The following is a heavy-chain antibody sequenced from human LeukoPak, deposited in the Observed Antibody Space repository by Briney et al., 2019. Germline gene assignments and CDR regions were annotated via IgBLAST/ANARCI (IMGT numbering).Heavy chain of an antibody. D-gene: IGHD2-8*01. CDR1: GGSFSGFY. V-gene: IGHV4-34*01. Sequence: PSETLSLTCAVYGGSFSGFYWSWIRQPPGKGLEWIGEINHSGSTNYNPSLKSRVTISVDTSKNQFSLKLSSVTAADTAVYYCARSGVLPGMDVWGQGTTVTVSS. J-gene: IGHJ6*02. CDR3: ARSGVLPGMDV. CDR2: INHSGST.